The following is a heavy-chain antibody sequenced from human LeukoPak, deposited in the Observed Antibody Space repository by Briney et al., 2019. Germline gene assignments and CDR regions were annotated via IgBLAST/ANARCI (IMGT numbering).Heavy chain of an antibody. J-gene: IGHJ4*02. D-gene: IGHD3-9*01. CDR2: ISSSSSYI. Sequence: GGSLRLSCAASGFTFSSYSMNWVRQAPGKGLEWVSSISSSSSYIYYADSVKGRFTISRDNAKNSLYLQMNSLRAEDTAVYYCARGPYDILTGYYKWFDYWGQGTLVTVSS. V-gene: IGHV3-21*01. CDR1: GFTFSSYS. CDR3: ARGPYDILTGYYKWFDY.